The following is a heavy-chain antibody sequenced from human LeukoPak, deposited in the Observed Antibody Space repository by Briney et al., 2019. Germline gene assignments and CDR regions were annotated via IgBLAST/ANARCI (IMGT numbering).Heavy chain of an antibody. J-gene: IGHJ6*03. CDR2: ISAYNGNT. D-gene: IGHD6-19*01. CDR3: ARVVCGWYYNVLYYYYYMDV. CDR1: GYTFTSYG. V-gene: IGHV1-18*01. Sequence: GASVKVPCKASGYTFTSYGISWVRQAPGQGLEWMGWISAYNGNTNYAQKLQGRVTMTTDTSTSTAYMELRSLRSDDTAVYYCARVVCGWYYNVLYYYYYMDVWGKGTTVTISS.